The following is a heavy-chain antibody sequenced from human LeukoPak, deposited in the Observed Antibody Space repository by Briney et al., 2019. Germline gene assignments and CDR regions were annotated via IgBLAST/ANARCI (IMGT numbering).Heavy chain of an antibody. J-gene: IGHJ2*01. CDR1: GFTFSNYA. CDR3: ARESSGNFDWYFDL. Sequence: KTGGSLRLSCAASGFTFSNYAMSWVRQAPGKGLEWVSYISSSGSTIYYADSVKGRFTISRDNAKNSLYLQMNSLRAEDTAVYYCARESSGNFDWYFDLWGRGTLVAVSS. D-gene: IGHD4-23*01. V-gene: IGHV3-11*04. CDR2: ISSSGSTI.